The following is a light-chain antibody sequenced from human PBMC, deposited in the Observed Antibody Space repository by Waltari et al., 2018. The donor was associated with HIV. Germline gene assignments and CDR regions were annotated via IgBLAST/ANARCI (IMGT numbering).Light chain of an antibody. Sequence: QSALTQPAPVSGSAGPSFTTSSYGTHRVVVVHNLVSWYQQHPGKAPKLMIYEGSKRPSGVSNRFSGSKSGNTASLTISGLQAEDEADYYCCSYAGSNTFVFGTGTKVTVL. CDR3: CSYAGSNTFV. CDR2: EGS. V-gene: IGLV2-23*03. J-gene: IGLJ1*01. CDR1: HRVVVVHNL.